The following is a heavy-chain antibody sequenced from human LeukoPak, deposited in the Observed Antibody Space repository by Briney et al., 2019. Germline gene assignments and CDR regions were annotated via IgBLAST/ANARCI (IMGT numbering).Heavy chain of an antibody. D-gene: IGHD2-2*01. CDR2: IRYDGSNK. J-gene: IGHJ4*02. CDR3: AKEYCGSTSCSFFDY. Sequence: GGSLRLSCAASGFTFSSYGMHWVRQAPGKGLEWVAFIRYDGSNKYYADSVKGRFTISRDNSKNTLYLQMNSLRAEDTAVYYCAKEYCGSTSCSFFDYWGQGTLVTVSS. CDR1: GFTFSSYG. V-gene: IGHV3-30*02.